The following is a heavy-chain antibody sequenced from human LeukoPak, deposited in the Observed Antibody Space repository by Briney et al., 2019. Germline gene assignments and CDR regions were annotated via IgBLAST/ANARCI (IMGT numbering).Heavy chain of an antibody. V-gene: IGHV4-39*01. J-gene: IGHJ6*03. CDR3: ARQIRGVIFAYYYYYYMDV. CDR1: GDSISSSNCY. D-gene: IGHD3-10*01. CDR2: IYFSGGT. Sequence: SETLSLTCTVSGDSISSSNCYWGWIRQPPGKGLEWIGSIYFSGGTYYNASLKSRVTISVDTSKNQFSLKLSSVTAADTAVYYCARQIRGVIFAYYYYYYMDVWGKGTTVTISS.